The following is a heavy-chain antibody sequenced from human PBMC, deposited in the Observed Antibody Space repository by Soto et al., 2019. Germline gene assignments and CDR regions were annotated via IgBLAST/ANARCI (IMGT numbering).Heavy chain of an antibody. CDR3: ARHYSSSWRNWLDP. CDR2: IYYSGST. CDR1: GGSISSYY. Sequence: PSETLSLTCTVSGGSISSYYWSWIRQPPGKGLEWIGYIYYSGSTNYNPSLKSRVTISVDTSKNQFSLKLSSVTAADTAVYYCARHYSSSWRNWLDPWGQGTLVTVPS. J-gene: IGHJ5*02. V-gene: IGHV4-59*08. D-gene: IGHD6-13*01.